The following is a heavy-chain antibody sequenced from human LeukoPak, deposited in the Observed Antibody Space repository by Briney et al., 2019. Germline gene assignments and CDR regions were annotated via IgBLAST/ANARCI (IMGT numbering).Heavy chain of an antibody. CDR2: ISAYNGNT. Sequence: ASVKVSCKASGYTFTSYGISWVRQAPGQGLEWMGWISAYNGNTNYAQKLQGRVTMTTDTSTSTAYMELRSLRSDDTAVYYCARDEYDFWSGYYYMDVWGKGTKVTVSS. D-gene: IGHD3-3*01. J-gene: IGHJ6*03. CDR3: ARDEYDFWSGYYYMDV. V-gene: IGHV1-18*01. CDR1: GYTFTSYG.